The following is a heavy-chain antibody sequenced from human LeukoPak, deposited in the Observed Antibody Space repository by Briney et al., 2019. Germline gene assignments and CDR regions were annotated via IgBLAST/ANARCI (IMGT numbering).Heavy chain of an antibody. Sequence: PGRSLRLSCAASGFTFDDFAMHWVRQAPGKGLEWVSGISWNNERLGYADSVKGRFTISRDNSKNTLYLQMNSLRAEDTAVYYCAKDTPYLRIAAAGFDYWGQGTLVTVSS. V-gene: IGHV3-9*01. D-gene: IGHD6-13*01. CDR1: GFTFDDFA. J-gene: IGHJ4*02. CDR2: ISWNNERL. CDR3: AKDTPYLRIAAAGFDY.